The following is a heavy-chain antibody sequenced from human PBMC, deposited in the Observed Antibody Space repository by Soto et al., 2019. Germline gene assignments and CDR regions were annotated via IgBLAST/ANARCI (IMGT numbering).Heavy chain of an antibody. CDR1: GFTFSSYS. J-gene: IGHJ6*02. CDR3: ARFTIFGVVIIPNGMDV. D-gene: IGHD3-3*01. V-gene: IGHV3-21*01. Sequence: WGSLRLSCAASGFTFSSYSMNWFRQAPGKGLEWVSSISSSSSYIYYADSVKGRFTISRDNAKNSLYLQMNSLRAEDTAVYYCARFTIFGVVIIPNGMDVWGQGTTVTVSS. CDR2: ISSSSSYI.